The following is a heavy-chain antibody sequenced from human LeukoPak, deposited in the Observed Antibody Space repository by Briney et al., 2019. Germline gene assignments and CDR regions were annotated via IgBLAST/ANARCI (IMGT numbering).Heavy chain of an antibody. CDR3: ARLHVGYCSGGSCRKGDYFDY. V-gene: IGHV1-69*06. D-gene: IGHD2-15*01. CDR1: GGTFSTYG. CDR2: IIPMFGTA. Sequence: GASVKVSCKASGGTFSTYGISWVRQAPGQGLEWMGGIIPMFGTANYAQKFQGRVTLTADKSTSTAYMELSSLRSEDTAMYYCARLHVGYCSGGSCRKGDYFDYWGQGTLVTVSS. J-gene: IGHJ4*02.